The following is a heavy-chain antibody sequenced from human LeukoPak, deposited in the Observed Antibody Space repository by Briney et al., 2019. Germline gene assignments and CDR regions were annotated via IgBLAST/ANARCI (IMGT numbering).Heavy chain of an antibody. CDR2: IYPGDSDT. V-gene: IGHV5-51*01. Sequence: GESLKISCKGSGYSFTSYWIGWVRQMPGKDLEWMGIIYPGDSDTRYSPPFQGQVTISADKSISTAYLQWSSLKASDTAMYYCARLPHYYDSSGYSHYYYYMDVWGKGTTVTISS. D-gene: IGHD3-22*01. J-gene: IGHJ6*03. CDR3: ARLPHYYDSSGYSHYYYYMDV. CDR1: GYSFTSYW.